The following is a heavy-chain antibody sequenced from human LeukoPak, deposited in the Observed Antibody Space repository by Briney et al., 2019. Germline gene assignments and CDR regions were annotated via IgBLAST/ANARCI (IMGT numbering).Heavy chain of an antibody. CDR2: ISSSGAGT. Sequence: GGSLRLPCEASGFAFSSYAMSWVRQAPGKGLEWVSAISSSGAGTYYADSVKGRFTISRDNSKNTLYLKMNSLRAEDTAVYYCAKNTILDSRSYWGQGNLVTVSS. V-gene: IGHV3-23*01. J-gene: IGHJ4*02. CDR3: AKNTILDSRSY. CDR1: GFAFSSYA. D-gene: IGHD3-3*01.